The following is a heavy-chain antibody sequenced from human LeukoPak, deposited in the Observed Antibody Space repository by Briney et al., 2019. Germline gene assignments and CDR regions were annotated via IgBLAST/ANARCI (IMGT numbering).Heavy chain of an antibody. CDR2: IIPIFGTA. V-gene: IGHV1-69*05. Sequence: ASVKVSCKASGGTFSSYAISWVRQAPGQGLEWKGRIIPIFGTANYAQKFQGRVTITTDESTSTAYMELSSLRSEDTAVYYCARDVLGMATIGWLDYWGQGTLVTVSS. CDR3: ARDVLGMATIGWLDY. CDR1: GGTFSSYA. D-gene: IGHD5-24*01. J-gene: IGHJ4*02.